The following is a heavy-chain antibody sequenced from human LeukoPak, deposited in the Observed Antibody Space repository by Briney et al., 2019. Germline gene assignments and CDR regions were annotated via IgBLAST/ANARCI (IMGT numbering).Heavy chain of an antibody. CDR1: GFTFSDYY. V-gene: IGHV3-11*01. CDR3: ARVSKRYFDWLLSQGWFDP. J-gene: IGHJ5*02. CDR2: ISSSGSTI. D-gene: IGHD3-9*01. Sequence: GSLRLSCAASGFTFSDYYMSWIRQAPGKGLEWVSYISSSGSTIYYADSVKGRFTISRDNAKNSLYLQMDSLRAEDTAVYYCARVSKRYFDWLLSQGWFDPWGQGTLVTVSS.